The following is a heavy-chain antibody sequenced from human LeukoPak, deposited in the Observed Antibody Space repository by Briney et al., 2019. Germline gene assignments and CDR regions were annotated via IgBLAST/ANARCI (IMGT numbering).Heavy chain of an antibody. J-gene: IGHJ4*02. Sequence: GGSLRLSCAASGFTFSSYSLNWVRQAPGKGLEWVSSISSSSDYKYYADPVRGRFTFSRVNARNIVYLHRNGLGAEATAVYYCAKGAGRDYIWGTSGHRRILDDWGRGTLVTVSS. D-gene: IGHD3-16*01. V-gene: IGHV3-21*01. CDR3: AKGAGRDYIWGTSGHRRILDD. CDR2: ISSSSDYK. CDR1: GFTFSSYS.